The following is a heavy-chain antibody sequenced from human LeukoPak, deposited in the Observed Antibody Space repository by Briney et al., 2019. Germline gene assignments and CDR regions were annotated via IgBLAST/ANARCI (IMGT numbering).Heavy chain of an antibody. D-gene: IGHD3-16*02. CDR3: ARGTAGSYRL. CDR2: ISYDGSNK. V-gene: IGHV3-30*04. J-gene: IGHJ4*02. CDR1: GFTFSSYA. Sequence: PAGGTLRLSCAASGFTFSSYAMHWVRHAPGKGLGWVAVISYDGSNKYYADTVKGRFTISRDNPKNTLYLQMNSLRAEDTAVYYCARGTAGSYRLWGQGTLVTVSS.